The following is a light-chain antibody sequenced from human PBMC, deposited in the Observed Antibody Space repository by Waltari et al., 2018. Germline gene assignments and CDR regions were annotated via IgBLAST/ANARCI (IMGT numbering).Light chain of an antibody. CDR2: WAS. J-gene: IGKJ4*01. CDR1: QSVLYSSNNKNY. CDR3: QQYYSTLLT. Sequence: DIVMTQSPDSLAVSLGERATINCKSSQSVLYSSNNKNYLAWYQQKPGQTPKLRIYWASTRESGVPDRFSGSGSGTDFTLTISSLQAEDVAVYYCQQYYSTLLTFGGGTKVEIK. V-gene: IGKV4-1*01.